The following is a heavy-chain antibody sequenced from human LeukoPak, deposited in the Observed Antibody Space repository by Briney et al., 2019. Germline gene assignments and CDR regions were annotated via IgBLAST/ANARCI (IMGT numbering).Heavy chain of an antibody. CDR1: GGSISSYY. V-gene: IGHV4-34*01. J-gene: IGHJ3*02. Sequence: SETLSLTCTVSGGSISSYYWSWIRQPPGKGLEWIGEINHSGSTNYNPSLKSRVTISVDTSKNQFSLKLSSVTAADTAVYYCARVSRGSGWYAPDAFDIWGQGTMVTVSS. CDR2: INHSGST. D-gene: IGHD6-19*01. CDR3: ARVSRGSGWYAPDAFDI.